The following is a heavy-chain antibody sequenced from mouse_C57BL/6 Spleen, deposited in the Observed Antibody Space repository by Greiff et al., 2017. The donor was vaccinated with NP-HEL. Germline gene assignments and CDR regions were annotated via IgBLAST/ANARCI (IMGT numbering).Heavy chain of an antibody. Sequence: VQLQQSGAELARPGASVKMSCKASGYTFTSYTMHWVKQRPGQGLEWIGYINPSSGYTKYNQKFKDKATLTADKSSSTAYMQLSSLTSEDSAVYYCVPCITTLSAYWGQGTLVTVSA. V-gene: IGHV1-4*01. CDR1: GYTFTSYT. J-gene: IGHJ3*01. CDR3: VPCITTLSAY. D-gene: IGHD1-1*01. CDR2: INPSSGYT.